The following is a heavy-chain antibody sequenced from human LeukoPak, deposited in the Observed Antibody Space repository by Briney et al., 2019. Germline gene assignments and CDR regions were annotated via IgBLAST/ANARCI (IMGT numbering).Heavy chain of an antibody. CDR1: GFTFSSYG. CDR2: IWYDGSNK. D-gene: IGHD3-16*01. CDR3: ARDRFSERGGLIPY. J-gene: IGHJ4*02. V-gene: IGHV3-33*01. Sequence: TGGSLRLSCAASGFTFSSYGMHWVRQAPGKGLEWVAVIWYDGSNKYYADSVKGRFTISRDNSKNTLYLQMNSLRAEDTAVYYCARDRFSERGGLIPYWGQGTLVTVSS.